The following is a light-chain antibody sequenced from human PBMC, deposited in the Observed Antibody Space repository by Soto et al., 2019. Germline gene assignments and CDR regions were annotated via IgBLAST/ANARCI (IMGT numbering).Light chain of an antibody. V-gene: IGKV3-20*01. CDR1: QIVSSNY. CDR3: TQYNKWPHT. Sequence: IVLTQSPGTLSFSPGDRATLSCRASQIVSSNYLAWYQQKPGQAPRLLISGASGRATGIPDRFSGSGSGTDFTLTISSLQFEDFAVYYCTQYNKWPHTFGQGT. CDR2: GAS. J-gene: IGKJ2*01.